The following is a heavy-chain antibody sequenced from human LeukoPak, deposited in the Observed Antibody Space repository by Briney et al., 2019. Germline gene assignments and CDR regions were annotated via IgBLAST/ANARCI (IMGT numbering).Heavy chain of an antibody. J-gene: IGHJ3*02. CDR1: GFTFSNYG. Sequence: HPGGSLRLSCAASGFTFSNYGMHWVRQAPGKGLEWVAFIRFDAGNKYYADSVKGRLTISRDNSKNTLYLQMNSLRAEDTAVYYCARDRIDSAGYYNWGGNDAFDIWGQGTMVTVSS. V-gene: IGHV3-30*02. CDR3: ARDRIDSAGYYNWGGNDAFDI. CDR2: IRFDAGNK. D-gene: IGHD3-9*01.